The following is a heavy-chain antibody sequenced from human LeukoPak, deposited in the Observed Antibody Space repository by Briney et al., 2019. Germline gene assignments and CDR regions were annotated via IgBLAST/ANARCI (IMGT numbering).Heavy chain of an antibody. J-gene: IGHJ4*02. D-gene: IGHD3-10*01. CDR1: GYMFTGFF. V-gene: IGHV1-2*02. Sequence: ASVVVSCKTSGYMFTGFFTHWVRQAPGQGLEWMGSVSPNNGGTSYAETFQGRVNMTTDTSTRTAYQQLSGLRFHDTAVYYCATLLWFGDFDYWGQGTPVTVSS. CDR3: ATLLWFGDFDY. CDR2: VSPNNGGT.